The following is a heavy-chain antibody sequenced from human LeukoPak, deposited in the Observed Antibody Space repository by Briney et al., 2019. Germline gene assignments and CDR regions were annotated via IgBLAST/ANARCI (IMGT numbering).Heavy chain of an antibody. CDR1: GFTSSDFA. V-gene: IGHV3-21*01. CDR3: TTDRNDYGDPGAYDI. Sequence: RGSLKLSCAASGFTSSDFAMNWVCQAPGKGPEWVSSITRVSTYTYYSESVQGRFTISRDNHKDLLYLQLNSLRGDDSGIYYCTTDRNDYGDPGAYDIWGQGTVVTVSS. CDR2: ITRVSTYT. J-gene: IGHJ3*02. D-gene: IGHD4-17*01.